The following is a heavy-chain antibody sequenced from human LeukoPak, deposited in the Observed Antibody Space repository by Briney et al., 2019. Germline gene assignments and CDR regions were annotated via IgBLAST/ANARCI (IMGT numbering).Heavy chain of an antibody. Sequence: ASVKVSCKASGGTSSSYAISWVRQAPGQGLEWMGGIIPIFGTANYAQKSQGRVTITADKSTSTVYMELSSLRSEDTAVYYCARGRDGYNSGYYFDYWGQGTLVTVSS. D-gene: IGHD5-24*01. V-gene: IGHV1-69*06. CDR1: GGTSSSYA. J-gene: IGHJ4*02. CDR2: IIPIFGTA. CDR3: ARGRDGYNSGYYFDY.